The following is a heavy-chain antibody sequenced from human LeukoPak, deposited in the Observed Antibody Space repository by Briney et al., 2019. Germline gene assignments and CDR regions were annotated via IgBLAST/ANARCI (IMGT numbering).Heavy chain of an antibody. J-gene: IGHJ4*02. V-gene: IGHV3-30-3*01. D-gene: IGHD3-22*01. CDR3: AREYYYDSSGYPAREYYFDY. CDR2: ISYDGSNK. CDR1: GFTFSPHA. Sequence: GGSLRLSCAASGFTFSPHAMHWVRQAPGKGLKWVAVISYDGSNKYYADSVKGRFTISRDNSKNTLYLQMNSLRAEDTAVYYCAREYYYDSSGYPAREYYFDYWGQGTLVTVSS.